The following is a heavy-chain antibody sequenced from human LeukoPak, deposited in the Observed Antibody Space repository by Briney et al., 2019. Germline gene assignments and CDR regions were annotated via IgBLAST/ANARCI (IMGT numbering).Heavy chain of an antibody. Sequence: SETLSLTCTVSGGSVSSSTFYWGWIRQPPGKGLEWIGTISYSGSTYYNSSLKSRVTISVDTSKNQFSLKLRSVTAADPAVYYCPRHLPYSNYLPRLDYWAREPWSPSPQ. V-gene: IGHV4-39*01. CDR3: PRHLPYSNYLPRLDY. J-gene: IGHJ4*02. CDR1: GGSVSSSTFY. CDR2: ISYSGST. D-gene: IGHD4-11*01.